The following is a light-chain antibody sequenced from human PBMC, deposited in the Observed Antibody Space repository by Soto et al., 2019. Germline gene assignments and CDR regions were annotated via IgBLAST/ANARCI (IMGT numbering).Light chain of an antibody. CDR3: ISYTTSSTYV. CDR1: SSDVGGYNF. V-gene: IGLV2-14*01. Sequence: QSVLTQPASVSGSPGQSIAISCTGTSSDVGGYNFVSWYQQHPGNAPKLILYDVTNRPSGVSDRFSGSKSGNTASLTISGLQADDEADYYCISYTTSSTYVFGTGTQLTVL. CDR2: DVT. J-gene: IGLJ1*01.